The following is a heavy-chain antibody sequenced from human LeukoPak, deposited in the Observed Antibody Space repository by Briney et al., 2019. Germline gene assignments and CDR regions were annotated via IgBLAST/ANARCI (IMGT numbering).Heavy chain of an antibody. CDR1: GYSISSDYY. V-gene: IGHV4-38-2*02. CDR3: ARENYDFWSGYYTDY. D-gene: IGHD3-3*01. Sequence: SETLSLTCTVSGYSISSDYYWGWIRQPPGKGLEWIGSIYYSGSTYYNPSLKSRATISVDTSKNQFSLKLSSVTAADTAVYYCARENYDFWSGYYTDYWGQGTLVTVSS. CDR2: IYYSGST. J-gene: IGHJ4*02.